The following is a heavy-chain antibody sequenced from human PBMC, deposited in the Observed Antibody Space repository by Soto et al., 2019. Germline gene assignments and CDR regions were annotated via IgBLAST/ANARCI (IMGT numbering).Heavy chain of an antibody. CDR1: GGTFSSYA. J-gene: IGHJ5*02. V-gene: IGHV1-69*12. Sequence: QVQLVQSGAEVKKPGSSVKVSCKASGGTFSSYAISWVRQAPGQGLEWMGGIIPIFGTANYAQKFQGRVTLXAXESXSTAYMVLSSLRSEDTAVYYCAREVVVAATGWFDPWGQGPLVTVSS. D-gene: IGHD2-15*01. CDR2: IIPIFGTA. CDR3: AREVVVAATGWFDP.